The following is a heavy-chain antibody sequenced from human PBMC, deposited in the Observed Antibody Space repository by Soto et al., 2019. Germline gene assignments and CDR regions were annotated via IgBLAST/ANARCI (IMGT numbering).Heavy chain of an antibody. D-gene: IGHD3-3*01. Sequence: QVQLQQWGAGLLKPSETLSLTCAVYGGSFSGYYWSWIRQPPGKGLEWIGEINHSGSTNYNPSLKSRVTISVDTSKSQFSLTLSSVSAADTAVYYCARGVPIFGVVIHPFFDYWGQGTLVTVSS. CDR2: INHSGST. J-gene: IGHJ4*02. CDR3: ARGVPIFGVVIHPFFDY. V-gene: IGHV4-34*01. CDR1: GGSFSGYY.